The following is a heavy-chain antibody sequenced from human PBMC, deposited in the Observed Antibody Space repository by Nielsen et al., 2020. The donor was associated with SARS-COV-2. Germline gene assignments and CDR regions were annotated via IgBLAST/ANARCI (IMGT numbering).Heavy chain of an antibody. J-gene: IGHJ6*04. D-gene: IGHD7-27*01. V-gene: IGHV4-34*01. CDR2: IEHNGIT. CDR3: ARGRWGPSRLLKYYFYAMDV. Sequence: VRQMPGKGLEWIGQIEHNGITKYGPSLKSRVTISVDTSKNQFSLKVSSATAADTAVYYCARGRWGPSRLLKYYFYAMDVWGEGTTVTVSS.